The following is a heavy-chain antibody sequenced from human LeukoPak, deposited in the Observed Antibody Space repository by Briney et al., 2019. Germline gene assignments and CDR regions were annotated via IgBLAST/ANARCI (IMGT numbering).Heavy chain of an antibody. CDR1: GFTFSSYA. CDR2: ISYDENNK. Sequence: PGRSLRLSCAASGFTFSSYAMHWVRQAPGKGLEWVAVISYDENNKYYADSVKGQFTISRDNSKNTLYLQMNSLRAEDTAVYFCAREITVAQQLVPAYWGQGTLVTVSS. J-gene: IGHJ4*02. D-gene: IGHD6-13*01. V-gene: IGHV3-30-3*01. CDR3: AREITVAQQLVPAY.